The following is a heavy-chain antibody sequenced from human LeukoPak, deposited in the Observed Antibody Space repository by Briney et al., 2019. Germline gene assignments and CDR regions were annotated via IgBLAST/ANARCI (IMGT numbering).Heavy chain of an antibody. CDR1: GFMFSDYY. V-gene: IGHV3-11*04. CDR2: ISNDSVDK. CDR3: ARRDWVSGAVRAFDI. Sequence: GGSLRLSCVGSGFMFSDYYVSWIRPAPGKGLEWVSYISNDSVDKYYVDSVRGRFTISRDNAKKSMYLQMSGLRVEDTAVYYCARRDWVSGAVRAFDIWGQGTMVTVSS. J-gene: IGHJ3*02. D-gene: IGHD3-3*01.